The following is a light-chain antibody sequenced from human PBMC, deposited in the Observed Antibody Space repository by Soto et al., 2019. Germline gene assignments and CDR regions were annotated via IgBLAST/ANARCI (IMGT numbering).Light chain of an antibody. CDR1: QSVSSDY. Sequence: EVVLTQSPGTLSLSPGERATLSCRASQSVSSDYLAWYQQKPGQAPRLLIYVTSSRATGIPDRFSGSGSGTDFTLTISRLEPEDFAVYYCQQYGSSLVTFGGGTKVEI. CDR2: VTS. V-gene: IGKV3-20*01. J-gene: IGKJ4*01. CDR3: QQYGSSLVT.